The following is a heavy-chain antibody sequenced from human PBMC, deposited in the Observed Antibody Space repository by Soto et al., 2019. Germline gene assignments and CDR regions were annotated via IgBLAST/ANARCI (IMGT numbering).Heavy chain of an antibody. J-gene: IGHJ6*03. CDR3: ARSGTGRDYYYYYMDV. D-gene: IGHD1-1*01. V-gene: IGHV3-48*01. CDR1: GFTFNSYS. Sequence: EVQLVESGGGLVQPGGSLRLSCAASGFTFNSYSMNWVRQAPGKGLVWVSYISTSSSTIYYAESVKGRFTISRDSAKNSLYLQMNSLRAEDTAVYYCARSGTGRDYYYYYMDVWGKGTTVTVSS. CDR2: ISTSSSTI.